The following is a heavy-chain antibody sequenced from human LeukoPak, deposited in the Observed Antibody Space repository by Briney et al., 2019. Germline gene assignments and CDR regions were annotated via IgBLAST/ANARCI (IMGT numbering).Heavy chain of an antibody. CDR1: GFTVSSNY. Sequence: PGGSLRLSCAASGFTVSSNYMSWVRQAPGKGLEWVSYISSSGSTIYYADSVKGRFTISRDNAKNSLYLQMNSLRAEDTAVYYCARRGWFGELLWYYYYGMDVWGQGTTVTVSS. D-gene: IGHD3-10*01. CDR2: ISSSGSTI. CDR3: ARRGWFGELLWYYYYGMDV. J-gene: IGHJ6*02. V-gene: IGHV3-11*01.